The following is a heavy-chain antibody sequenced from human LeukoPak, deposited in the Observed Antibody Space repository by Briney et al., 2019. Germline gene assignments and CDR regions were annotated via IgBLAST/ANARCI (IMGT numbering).Heavy chain of an antibody. J-gene: IGHJ4*02. D-gene: IGHD6-19*01. Sequence: WGSLRLSCAASGFTFSSYGMHWVRQAPGKGLEWVAVISYDGSNKYYADSVKGRFTISRDNSKNTLYLQMNSLRAEDTAVYYCAKDRGSSGWYSGYWGQGTLVTVSS. CDR1: GFTFSSYG. CDR3: AKDRGSSGWYSGY. V-gene: IGHV3-30*18. CDR2: ISYDGSNK.